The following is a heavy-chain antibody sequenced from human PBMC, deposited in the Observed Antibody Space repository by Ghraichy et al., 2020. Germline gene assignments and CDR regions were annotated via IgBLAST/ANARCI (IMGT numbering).Heavy chain of an antibody. CDR3: VSCIADNCRPGFVC. V-gene: IGHV3-23*01. J-gene: IGHJ4*02. D-gene: IGHD2-21*01. CDR1: GFTFSNYA. CDR2: ISSRIPNT. Sequence: GGSLRLSCVASGFTFSNYAMSWVRQAPGKGLAWVSSISSRIPNTYYTDSVKGRCTMSRDNSKNTLYLQMNSLRADDTALYYCVSCIADNCRPGFVCWGQGTLVTCSS.